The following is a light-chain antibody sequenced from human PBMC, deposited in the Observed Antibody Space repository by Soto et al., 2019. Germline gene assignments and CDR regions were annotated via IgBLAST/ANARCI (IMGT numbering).Light chain of an antibody. CDR3: QQYGDSPPT. Sequence: EIVLTQSPGTLSLSPGERATLSCRASQSLSTNYLAWYQRKPGQAPRLLIYGASSRATDIPRRLSGSGSGTEFTLTITRLEPEDFAVYYCQQYGDSPPTFGQGTKV. CDR1: QSLSTNY. V-gene: IGKV3-20*01. CDR2: GAS. J-gene: IGKJ1*01.